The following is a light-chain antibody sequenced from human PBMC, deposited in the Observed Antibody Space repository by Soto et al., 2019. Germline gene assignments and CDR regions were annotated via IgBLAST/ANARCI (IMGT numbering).Light chain of an antibody. CDR3: ATWDDSLNGFYV. Sequence: QSALTQPPSASGTPGQGVTISCSGSTSNIGSNYVYWYQQLPGTAPKLLIYRNNQRPSGVPDRFSGSKSGTSASLAISGLRSDYEADYCCATWDDSLNGFYVFGTGTKLTVL. J-gene: IGLJ1*01. CDR2: RNN. V-gene: IGLV1-47*01. CDR1: TSNIGSNY.